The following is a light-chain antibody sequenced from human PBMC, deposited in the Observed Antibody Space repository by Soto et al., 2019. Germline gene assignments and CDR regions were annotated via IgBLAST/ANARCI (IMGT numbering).Light chain of an antibody. Sequence: EIVMTQSPATLSLSPVERSTLSCISSQSVSSNLAWYQQKFGQPPRLLIYGTSTRANGIPARFSGSGSGTDFTLSISSLQPGDVGIYSCQQYHTWPPITFGQGTRLEIK. CDR3: QQYHTWPPIT. CDR1: QSVSSN. CDR2: GTS. V-gene: IGKV3-15*01. J-gene: IGKJ5*01.